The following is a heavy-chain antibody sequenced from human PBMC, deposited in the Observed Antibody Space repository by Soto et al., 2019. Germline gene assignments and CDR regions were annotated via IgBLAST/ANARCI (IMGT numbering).Heavy chain of an antibody. CDR1: GFTFRIYW. CDR2: INQDGSDK. CDR3: ARVWNDGRIDY. Sequence: LRISWACSGFTFRIYWMSWVRQAPGKGLEWVANINQDGSDKFYMDSMKGRFTISRDNAENSLYLQMNSPRAEDTAVYYCARVWNDGRIDYWGQGTMVTGSS. V-gene: IGHV3-7*01. J-gene: IGHJ4*02. D-gene: IGHD1-1*01.